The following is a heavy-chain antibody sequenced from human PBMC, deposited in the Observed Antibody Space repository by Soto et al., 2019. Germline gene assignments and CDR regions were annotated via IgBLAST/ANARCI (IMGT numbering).Heavy chain of an antibody. V-gene: IGHV4-4*02. Sequence: SETLSLTCAVSGGSLSSSSWWSWVRQPPGKTLEWLGEIFYSGSTKYNPSLNSRVTISADQSKDDFSLRLSSVTAADTAVYYCVHHGGVPYYHDFWGQGMLVTVSS. D-gene: IGHD2-8*01. CDR2: IFYSGST. CDR1: GGSLSSSSW. CDR3: VHHGGVPYYHDF. J-gene: IGHJ4*02.